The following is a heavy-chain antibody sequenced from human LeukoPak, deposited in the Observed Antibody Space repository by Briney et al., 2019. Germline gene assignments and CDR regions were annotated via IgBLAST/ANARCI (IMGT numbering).Heavy chain of an antibody. CDR3: ARDDQAGDY. V-gene: IGHV3-48*01. D-gene: IGHD3-10*01. CDR2: ISSSSSTI. J-gene: IGHJ4*02. Sequence: PGGSLRLSCAASGFTFSSYSMNWVRQAPGKGLEWVSYISSSSSTIYYADSVKGRFTISRDNAKNSLYLQMNSLRAEDTAVYYCARDDQAGDYWGQGTLVTVSS. CDR1: GFTFSSYS.